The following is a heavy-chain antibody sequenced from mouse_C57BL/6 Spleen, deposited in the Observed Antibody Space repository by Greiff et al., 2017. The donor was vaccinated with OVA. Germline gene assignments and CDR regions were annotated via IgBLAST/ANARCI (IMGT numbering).Heavy chain of an antibody. V-gene: IGHV14-4*01. Sequence: VHVKQSGAELVRPGASVKLSCTASGFNIKDDYMHWVKQRPEQGLEWIGWIDPENGDTEYASKFQGKATITADTSSNTAYLQLSSLTSEDTAVYYCTTIYDGGFAYWGQGTLVTVSA. CDR3: TTIYDGGFAY. J-gene: IGHJ3*01. CDR1: GFNIKDDY. D-gene: IGHD2-12*01. CDR2: IDPENGDT.